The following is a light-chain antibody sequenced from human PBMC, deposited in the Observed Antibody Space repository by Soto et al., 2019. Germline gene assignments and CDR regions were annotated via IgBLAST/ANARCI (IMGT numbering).Light chain of an antibody. CDR1: QSVSSSY. J-gene: IGKJ5*01. CDR3: QHYGDPQIS. CDR2: GES. Sequence: EIVFTHSPGTLSLSPGERATLSCRASQSVSSSYLAWYQQKPGQAPRLLIYGESSRATGIPDRFSASGSGTDFSLTIIRLEPEDFAVYFCQHYGDPQISFGQGTRLEI. V-gene: IGKV3-20*01.